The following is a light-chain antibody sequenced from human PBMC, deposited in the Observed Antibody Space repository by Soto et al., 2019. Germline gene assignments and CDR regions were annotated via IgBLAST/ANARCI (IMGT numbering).Light chain of an antibody. J-gene: IGLJ1*01. CDR3: TSYSTSSTPYV. V-gene: IGLV2-14*01. CDR2: DVS. CDR1: SSDVGGYNF. Sequence: QSALTQPASVSGSLGQSITISCTGTSSDVGGYNFVSWYQQHPGKAPKLLIYDVSSRPSGISNRFSGSKSGNTASLTISGLQAEDEADYYCTSYSTSSTPYVLGTGTKLTVL.